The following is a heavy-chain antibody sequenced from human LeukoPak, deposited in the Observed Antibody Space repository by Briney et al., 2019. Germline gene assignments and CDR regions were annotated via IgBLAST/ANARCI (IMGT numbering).Heavy chain of an antibody. CDR3: AREGTFYYDSSGPYYFDS. CDR1: GGSTNRGAFY. CDR2: IYPSGTT. D-gene: IGHD3-22*01. Sequence: SQTLSLTCAVSGGSTNRGAFYWSWIRQPAGKGLEWIGRIYPSGTTNYNPSLKSRVTISLDTSKNQFSLKLSSVTAADTAVYYCAREGTFYYDSSGPYYFDSWGQGTLVTVSS. J-gene: IGHJ4*02. V-gene: IGHV4-61*02.